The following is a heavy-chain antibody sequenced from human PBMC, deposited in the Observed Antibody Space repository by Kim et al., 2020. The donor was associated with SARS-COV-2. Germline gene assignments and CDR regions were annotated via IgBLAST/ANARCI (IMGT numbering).Heavy chain of an antibody. V-gene: IGHV3-30*07. CDR3: ARDSSIFYDFWSTYPMDV. D-gene: IGHD3-3*01. J-gene: IGHJ6*03. Sequence: KGRFTISRDNSKNTLYLQMNSLRAEDTAVYYCARDSSIFYDFWSTYPMDVWGKGTTVTVSS.